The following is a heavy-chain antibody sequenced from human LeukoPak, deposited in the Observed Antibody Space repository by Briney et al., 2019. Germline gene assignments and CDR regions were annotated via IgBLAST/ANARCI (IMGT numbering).Heavy chain of an antibody. CDR3: VRHDGRGGATMGAFDS. CDR1: GDSVSSSSYY. Sequence: PSETLSLTCTVSGDSVSSSSYYWSWIRQPPGKGLEWIGYILYGGSTSYTPSLKSRVTISVDTSKNQVSLQLNSVTAADTAVYYCVRHDGRGGATMGAFDSWGQGSLVTVSS. D-gene: IGHD4/OR15-4a*01. J-gene: IGHJ5*01. V-gene: IGHV4-61*01. CDR2: ILYGGST.